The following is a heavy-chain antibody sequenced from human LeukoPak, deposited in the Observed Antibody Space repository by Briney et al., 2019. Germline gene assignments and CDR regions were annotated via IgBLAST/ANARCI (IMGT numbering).Heavy chain of an antibody. CDR3: ARGYFDWLLSSTPAAFDI. J-gene: IGHJ3*02. Sequence: ASVKVSCKASGYTFTSYGISWVRQAPGQGLEWMGWISAYNGNTNYAQKLQGRVTMTTDTSTSTAYMELRSLRSDDTAVYYCARGYFDWLLSSTPAAFDIWGQGTTVTVSS. CDR1: GYTFTSYG. D-gene: IGHD3-9*01. V-gene: IGHV1-18*01. CDR2: ISAYNGNT.